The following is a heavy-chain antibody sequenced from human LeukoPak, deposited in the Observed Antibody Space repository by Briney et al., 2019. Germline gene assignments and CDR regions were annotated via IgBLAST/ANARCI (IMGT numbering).Heavy chain of an antibody. J-gene: IGHJ4*02. CDR1: GFTFNSYA. D-gene: IGHD6-6*01. V-gene: IGHV3-30*04. Sequence: PGRSLRLSCAASGFTFNSYAMYWVRQAPGKGLEWVAVISYDGRNKYYADSVKGRFTISRDTSKNTLYLQMNSLRPEDTAVYYCARDAGGIAARLYYFDYWGQGTLVTVSS. CDR3: ARDAGGIAARLYYFDY. CDR2: ISYDGRNK.